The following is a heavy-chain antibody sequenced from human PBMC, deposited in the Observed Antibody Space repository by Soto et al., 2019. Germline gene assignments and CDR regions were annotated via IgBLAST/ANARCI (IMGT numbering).Heavy chain of an antibody. CDR3: ARPYYDSGASDFWDF. CDR1: GYTFTGYY. D-gene: IGHD3-22*01. Sequence: ASVKVSCKASGYTFTGYYIHWVRQAPGQGLEWMAWINPNSGDTMYAQKFQGRVTMTRDTSIRTAYMELSGLRSDDTAVYYCARPYYDSGASDFWDFWGQGTLVT. J-gene: IGHJ4*02. V-gene: IGHV1-2*02. CDR2: INPNSGDT.